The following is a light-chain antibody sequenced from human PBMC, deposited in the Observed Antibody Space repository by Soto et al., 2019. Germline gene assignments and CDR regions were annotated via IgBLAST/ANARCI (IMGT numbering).Light chain of an antibody. J-gene: IGKJ4*01. CDR1: QSVSGN. V-gene: IGKV3-15*01. Sequence: EIVMTQSPATLSVSPGERATLSCRASQSVSGNLAWYQQKPGQAPRLLIYGASNRATGIPARFSGSGSGTEFTLTISRLQSEEFAVYFCQQYNKWPLTFGGGTKVEIK. CDR3: QQYNKWPLT. CDR2: GAS.